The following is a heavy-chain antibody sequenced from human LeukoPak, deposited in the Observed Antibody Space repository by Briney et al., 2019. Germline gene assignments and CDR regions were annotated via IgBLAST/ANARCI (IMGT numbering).Heavy chain of an antibody. CDR2: TSGSGGST. CDR1: GFTFSSYA. V-gene: IGHV3-23*01. D-gene: IGHD3-10*01. Sequence: GGSLRLSCAASGFTFSSYAMSWVRQAPGKGLEWVSATSGSGGSTYYADSVKGRFTISRDNSKNTLYLQMNSLGAEDTAVYYCAKEGIVGGSGSPYWGQGTLVTVSS. CDR3: AKEGIVGGSGSPY. J-gene: IGHJ4*02.